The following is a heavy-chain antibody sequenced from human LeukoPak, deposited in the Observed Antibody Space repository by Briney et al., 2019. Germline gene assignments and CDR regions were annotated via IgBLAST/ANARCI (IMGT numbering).Heavy chain of an antibody. J-gene: IGHJ4*02. V-gene: IGHV3-23*01. D-gene: IGHD3-10*01. CDR2: ISGSGGTT. CDR1: GFTFSRYG. Sequence: PGGSLRLSCAASGFTFSRYGMSWVRQAPGKGLEWVSAISGSGGTTYYADSVKGRFTISRDNSKNTLYLQINSLRAEDTAVYYCARVGLAGNYYGSGSYRYWGQGTLVTVSS. CDR3: ARVGLAGNYYGSGSYRY.